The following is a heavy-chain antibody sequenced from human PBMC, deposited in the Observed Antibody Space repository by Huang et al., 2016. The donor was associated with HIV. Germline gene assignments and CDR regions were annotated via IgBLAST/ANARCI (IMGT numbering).Heavy chain of an antibody. J-gene: IGHJ4*02. V-gene: IGHV1-69*13. CDR3: ARGQLGSYGDYDVLY. CDR2: IIPMFGTP. Sequence: QVQLVQSGAEVKTPGSSVKVSCKASGGTFSKYAISWVRQAPGQGLEWMGGIIPMFGTPNYARKFQGRVTLTADDSTSTTYVEVSSLRSEDTALYYCARGQLGSYGDYDVLYWGQGTLVTVSS. D-gene: IGHD4-17*01. CDR1: GGTFSKYA.